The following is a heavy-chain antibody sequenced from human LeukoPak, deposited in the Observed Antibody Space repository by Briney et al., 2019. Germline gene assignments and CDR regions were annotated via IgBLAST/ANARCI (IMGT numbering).Heavy chain of an antibody. V-gene: IGHV3-66*01. D-gene: IGHD5-18*01. CDR2: IYSGGST. CDR1: GFTFSSYS. J-gene: IGHJ4*02. Sequence: GGSLRLSCAASGFTFSSYSMNWVRQAPGKGLEWVSVIYSGGSTYYGDSVKGRFTISRDNSKNTLYLQMNSLRAEDTAVYYCARDLVGYSYGHRYYFDYWGQGTLVTVSS. CDR3: ARDLVGYSYGHRYYFDY.